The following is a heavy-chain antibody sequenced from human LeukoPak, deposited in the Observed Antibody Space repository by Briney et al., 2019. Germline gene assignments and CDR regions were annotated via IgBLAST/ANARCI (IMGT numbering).Heavy chain of an antibody. D-gene: IGHD2-8*01. V-gene: IGHV3-30-3*01. CDR2: ISYDGSNK. J-gene: IGHJ3*02. CDR3: ARNGASPYGAFDI. CDR1: GFTFSSYA. Sequence: PGGPLRLSCAASGFTFSSYAMHWVRQAPGKGLEWVAVISYDGSNKYYADSVKGRFTISRDNSKNTLYLQMNSLRDEDTAVYYCARNGASPYGAFDIWGQGTMVTVSS.